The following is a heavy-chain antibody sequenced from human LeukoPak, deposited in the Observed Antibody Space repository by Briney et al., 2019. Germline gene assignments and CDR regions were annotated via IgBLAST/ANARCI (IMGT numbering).Heavy chain of an antibody. J-gene: IGHJ4*02. CDR1: GFTFSSYA. V-gene: IGHV3-23*01. CDR2: ISGSGGST. Sequence: GASPRLSCAASGFTFSSYAMSWVRQAPGKGLEWVSAISGSGGSTYYAGSVKGRFTISRDNSKNTLYLQMNSLRAEDTAVYYCAKVGLYDYVWGSYRSLGVFDYWGQGTLVTVSS. CDR3: AKVGLYDYVWGSYRSLGVFDY. D-gene: IGHD3-16*02.